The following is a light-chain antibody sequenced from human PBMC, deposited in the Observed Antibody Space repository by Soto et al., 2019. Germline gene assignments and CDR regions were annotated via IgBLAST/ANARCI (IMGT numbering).Light chain of an antibody. J-gene: IGKJ1*01. CDR3: LQRAAWPWT. Sequence: EIVLTQAPATLSLSPGERATLFCRASQSIGNYIAWYQQKPGQAPRLLIYDVFNRATGTPARLSGSGSGTDFTLTISSLEPEDFAVYYCLQRAAWPWTFGQGTKVEVK. V-gene: IGKV3-11*01. CDR2: DVF. CDR1: QSIGNY.